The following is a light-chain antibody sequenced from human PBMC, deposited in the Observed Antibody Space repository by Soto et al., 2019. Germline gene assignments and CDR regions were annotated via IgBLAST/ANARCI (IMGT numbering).Light chain of an antibody. CDR3: QQLKSYPLT. CDR2: AAS. CDR1: QGISSW. V-gene: IGKV1-12*01. J-gene: IGKJ3*01. Sequence: DIQRTQSPSSVFASVGDRVTVTCRASQGISSWLAWYQKKPGKAPKLLIYAASSLQSGVPSRFSGSGSETEFTLTISSLQPEDFATYYCQQLKSYPLTFGQGTRVDIK.